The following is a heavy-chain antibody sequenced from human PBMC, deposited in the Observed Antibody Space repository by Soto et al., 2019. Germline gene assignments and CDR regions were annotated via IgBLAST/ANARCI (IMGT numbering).Heavy chain of an antibody. CDR1: ESSISNYW. Sequence: EVQLVESGGGLVQPGGSLRLSCAASESSISNYWMSWVRQAPGKGLEWVADINEDGSEKHYVDSVKGRFTISRDNAQNSLYLQTNSLRVEDTAVYYFAMGWMYTFDMWGQGTMVTVSS. CDR3: AMGWMYTFDM. J-gene: IGHJ3*02. D-gene: IGHD5-12*01. CDR2: INEDGSEK. V-gene: IGHV3-7*04.